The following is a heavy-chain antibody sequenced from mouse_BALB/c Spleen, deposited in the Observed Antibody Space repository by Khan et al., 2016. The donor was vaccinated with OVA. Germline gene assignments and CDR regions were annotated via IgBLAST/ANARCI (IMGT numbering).Heavy chain of an antibody. CDR1: GYSITSGYF. D-gene: IGHD3-1*01. CDR3: ARGGSSGPAWFAY. J-gene: IGHJ3*01. V-gene: IGHV3-6*02. Sequence: EVQLQESGPGLVKPSQSLSLTRSVTGYSITSGYFWNWIRQFPGNKLEWMGYIRYDGNSNYNPSLKNRISIARDTSKNQFFLKLNSVTPEDTATXYCARGGSSGPAWFAYWGQGTLVTVSA. CDR2: IRYDGNS.